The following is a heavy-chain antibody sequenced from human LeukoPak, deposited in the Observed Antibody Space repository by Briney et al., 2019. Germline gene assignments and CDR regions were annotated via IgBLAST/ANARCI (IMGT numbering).Heavy chain of an antibody. CDR1: GGSISSGSYY. D-gene: IGHD3-22*01. J-gene: IGHJ4*02. Sequence: PSQTLSLTCTVSGGSISSGSYYWSWIRQPAGKGLEWIGRIYTSGSTNYNPSLKSRVTISVDTSKNQFSLKLSSVTAADTAVYYCARGWGYYDSSGAFGYWGQGTLVTVSS. CDR3: ARGWGYYDSSGAFGY. V-gene: IGHV4-61*02. CDR2: IYTSGST.